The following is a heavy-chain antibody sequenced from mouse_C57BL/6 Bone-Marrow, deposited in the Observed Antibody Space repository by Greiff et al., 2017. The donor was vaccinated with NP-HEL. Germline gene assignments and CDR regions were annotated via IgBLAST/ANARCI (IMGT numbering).Heavy chain of an antibody. D-gene: IGHD1-1*01. J-gene: IGHJ4*01. Sequence: QVQLQQSGAELVRPGASVTLSCKASGYTFTDYEMHWVKQTPVHGLEWIGAIDPETGGTAYNQKFKGKAILTADKSSSTAYMELRSLTSEDAAVYYCTRYGYYYGSRESLPGPSYYAMDYWGQGTSVTVSS. CDR2: IDPETGGT. V-gene: IGHV1-15*01. CDR3: TRYGYYYGSRESLPGPSYYAMDY. CDR1: GYTFTDYE.